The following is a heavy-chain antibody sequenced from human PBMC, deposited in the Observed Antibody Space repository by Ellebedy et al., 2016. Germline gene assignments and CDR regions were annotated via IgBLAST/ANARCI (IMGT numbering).Heavy chain of an antibody. J-gene: IGHJ6*02. D-gene: IGHD2-21*01. CDR2: IWYDGSNK. Sequence: GESLKISCAASGFTFSNYGMHWVRQAPGKGLEWVAVIWYDGSNKYYADSVKGRFTISRDNSKNTLYLQINSLRAEDTAVYYCAKIPPRNGLDVWGQGTTVTVSS. V-gene: IGHV3-33*06. CDR1: GFTFSNYG. CDR3: AKIPPRNGLDV.